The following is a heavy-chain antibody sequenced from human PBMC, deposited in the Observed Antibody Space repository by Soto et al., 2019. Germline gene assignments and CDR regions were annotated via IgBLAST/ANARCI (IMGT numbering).Heavy chain of an antibody. V-gene: IGHV4-39*01. CDR1: SGSISSGSYY. D-gene: IGHD3-22*01. CDR2: IYYSGST. J-gene: IGHJ3*02. CDR3: ARQTDSYYTFDAFDI. Sequence: PSETLSLTCTVSSGSISSGSYYWDWIRQPPGKGLEWIGNIYYSGSTNYNPSLESRVTISVDTSKNQFSLKLSSVTAADTAVYYCARQTDSYYTFDAFDIWGKETMFTVSS.